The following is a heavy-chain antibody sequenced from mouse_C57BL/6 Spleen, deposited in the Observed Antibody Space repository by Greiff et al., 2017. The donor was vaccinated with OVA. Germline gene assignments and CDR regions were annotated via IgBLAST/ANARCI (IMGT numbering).Heavy chain of an antibody. CDR2: ISSGGSYT. D-gene: IGHD3-2*02. V-gene: IGHV5-6*01. CDR1: GFTFSSYG. Sequence: EVKLVESGGDLVKPGGSLKPSCAASGFTFSSYGMSWVRQTPDKRLEWVATISSGGSYTYYPDSVKGRFTISRDNAKNTLYLQMSSLKSEDTAMYYCARGGDSSGYSFAYWGQGTLVTVSA. CDR3: ARGGDSSGYSFAY. J-gene: IGHJ3*01.